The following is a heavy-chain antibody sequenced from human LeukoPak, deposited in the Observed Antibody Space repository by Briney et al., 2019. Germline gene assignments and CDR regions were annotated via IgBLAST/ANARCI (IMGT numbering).Heavy chain of an antibody. J-gene: IGHJ5*02. CDR3: ARDDYDILTGYYKRRWFDP. CDR2: IYHSGSP. V-gene: IGHV4-38-2*02. D-gene: IGHD3-9*01. CDR1: GYSISIGYY. Sequence: WETLSLPCTVSGYSISIGYYWGWIRHPPGKGLEWIGSIYHSGSPYYNPSLKSRVTISVDTSKNQFSLKLSSVTAADTAVYYCARDDYDILTGYYKRRWFDPWGEGTLVSVSS.